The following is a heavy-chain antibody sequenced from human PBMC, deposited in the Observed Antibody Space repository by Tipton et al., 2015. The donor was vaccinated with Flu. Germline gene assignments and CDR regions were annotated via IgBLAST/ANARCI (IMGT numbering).Heavy chain of an antibody. CDR1: GFTFSNYG. J-gene: IGHJ3*02. V-gene: IGHV3-23*01. D-gene: IGHD2-2*01. Sequence: GSLRLSCAASGFTFSNYGMSWVRQAPGQGLEWVSGISSSGGSTYYADSVKGHLTISRDNSKNTLYLQMNNLRVEDTAVYYCAKRYCSSSTCYIPDAFDTWGQGTMVTVSS. CDR2: ISSSGGST. CDR3: AKRYCSSSTCYIPDAFDT.